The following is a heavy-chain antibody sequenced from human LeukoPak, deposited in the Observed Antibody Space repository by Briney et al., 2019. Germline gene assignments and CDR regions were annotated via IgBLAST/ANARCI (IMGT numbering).Heavy chain of an antibody. J-gene: IGHJ6*03. CDR2: ISAYNGNT. CDR1: VYTFTSYG. Sequence: ASVKVSCKASVYTFTSYGISWVRQAPGQGLEWMGWISAYNGNTNYAQKLQGRVTMTTDTSTSTAYMERRRLRSDDTAVYYCASDNYYYYYMDVWGKGTTVTVSS. V-gene: IGHV1-18*01. CDR3: ASDNYYYYYMDV.